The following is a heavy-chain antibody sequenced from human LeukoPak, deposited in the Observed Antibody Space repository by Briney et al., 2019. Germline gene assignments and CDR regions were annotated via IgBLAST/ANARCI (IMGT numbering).Heavy chain of an antibody. J-gene: IGHJ4*02. D-gene: IGHD3-22*01. Sequence: PGGSLRLSCAASGFTVSSNYMSWVRQAPGKGLEWVSAMSGSGGNMYYTDSVKGRFTISRDNSKNTLYLQMNSLRAEDTAVYYWAKVVDYYDSLDYFDYWGQGTLVTVSS. CDR2: MSGSGGNM. CDR3: AKVVDYYDSLDYFDY. V-gene: IGHV3-23*01. CDR1: GFTVSSNY.